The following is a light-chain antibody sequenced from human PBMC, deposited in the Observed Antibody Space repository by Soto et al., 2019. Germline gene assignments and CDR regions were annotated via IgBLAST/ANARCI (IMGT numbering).Light chain of an antibody. CDR2: DVS. V-gene: IGLV2-14*03. CDR3: SSYTSSSTWV. J-gene: IGLJ3*02. CDR1: SRDDGGYNY. Sequence: QSALTQPASVSGSPGQSITISCTGTSRDDGGYNYVSWYYHHPGNAPKLMIYDVSNRPSGVSNRFSGSKAGNTASLTISGLQSEDEADYYCSSYTSSSTWVFGGGTKLAVL.